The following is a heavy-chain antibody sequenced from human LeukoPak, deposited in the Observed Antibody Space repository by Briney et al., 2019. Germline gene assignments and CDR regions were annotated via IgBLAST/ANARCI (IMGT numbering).Heavy chain of an antibody. D-gene: IGHD5-18*01. Sequence: SETLSLTCTVSGGSISSSSYYWGWIRQPPGKGLEWIGSIYYSGSTYYNPSLKSRVTISVDTTKNQFSLKLSSVTAADTAVYYCARYTGYSYGYRYFDYWGQGTLVTVSS. CDR1: GGSISSSSYY. CDR3: ARYTGYSYGYRYFDY. J-gene: IGHJ4*02. CDR2: IYYSGST. V-gene: IGHV4-39*01.